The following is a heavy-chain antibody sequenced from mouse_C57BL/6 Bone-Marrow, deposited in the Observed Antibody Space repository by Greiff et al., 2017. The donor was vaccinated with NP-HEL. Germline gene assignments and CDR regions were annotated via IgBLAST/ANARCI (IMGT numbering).Heavy chain of an antibody. Sequence: QVQLQQSGAELVRPGASVTLSCKASGYTFTDYEMHWVKQTPVHGLEWIGAIDPETGGTAYNQKFKGKAILTADKSSSTAYMELRSLTSEDSAVYYCTKNPNYYGSSYGWFAYWGQGTLVTVSA. V-gene: IGHV1-15*01. J-gene: IGHJ3*01. CDR3: TKNPNYYGSSYGWFAY. CDR2: IDPETGGT. CDR1: GYTFTDYE. D-gene: IGHD1-1*01.